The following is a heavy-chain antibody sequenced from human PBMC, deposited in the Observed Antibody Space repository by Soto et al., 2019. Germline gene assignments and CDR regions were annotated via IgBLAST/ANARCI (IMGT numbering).Heavy chain of an antibody. CDR2: ISGSGGST. V-gene: IGHV3-23*01. CDR1: GGIFSDYA. CDR3: AKRTWDYTGSAFDI. Sequence: PGGSLRLSCGVSGGIFSDYAMSWVRQAPGKGLEWVSGISGSGGSTYYAASVKGRFTISRDNSNNTLFLQMSGLRADDAAVYYCAKRTWDYTGSAFDIWGQGTMVTVSS. D-gene: IGHD1-1*01. J-gene: IGHJ3*02.